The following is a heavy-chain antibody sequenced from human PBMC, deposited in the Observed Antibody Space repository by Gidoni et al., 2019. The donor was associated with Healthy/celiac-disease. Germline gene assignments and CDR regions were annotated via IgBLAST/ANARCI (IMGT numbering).Heavy chain of an antibody. CDR1: GFTFSSYA. CDR2: IRGSGGST. V-gene: IGHV3-23*04. CDR3: AKDSGYSSSWEGAFDI. D-gene: IGHD6-13*01. Sequence: EVQLVESGGGLVQPGGSLRLSCAASGFTFSSYAMSWVRQAPGKGLEWVSAIRGSGGSTYYADSVKGRFTISRDNSKNTLYLQMNSLRAEDTAVYYCAKDSGYSSSWEGAFDIWGQGTMVTVSS. J-gene: IGHJ3*02.